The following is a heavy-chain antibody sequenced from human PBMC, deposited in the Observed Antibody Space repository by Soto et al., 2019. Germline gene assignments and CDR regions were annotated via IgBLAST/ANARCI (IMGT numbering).Heavy chain of an antibody. J-gene: IGHJ4*02. CDR2: FYDSGST. Sequence: SETLSLTCTVSGGSISARHTYCGWIRQPPGKGLEWIGSFYDSGSTYYNPSLKSRVYISVDSSKNQFSLTLVSLTAADTAVYYCARAPDSWGQGTLVTVSS. V-gene: IGHV4-39*01. CDR3: ARAPDS. CDR1: GGSISARHTY.